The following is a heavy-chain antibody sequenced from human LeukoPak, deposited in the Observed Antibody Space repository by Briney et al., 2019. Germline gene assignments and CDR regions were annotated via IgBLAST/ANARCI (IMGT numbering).Heavy chain of an antibody. V-gene: IGHV4-59*08. CDR1: GDSISSYY. CDR2: IYYSGST. D-gene: IGHD5-18*01. Sequence: SETLSLTCTVSGDSISSYYWSWIRQPPGKGLEWIGSIYYSGSTKYNPSLKSRVTISVDTSKNQFSLKLSPVTAADTAVYYCARLHDGYRYGADYWGQGTLVTAS. CDR3: ARLHDGYRYGADY. J-gene: IGHJ4*02.